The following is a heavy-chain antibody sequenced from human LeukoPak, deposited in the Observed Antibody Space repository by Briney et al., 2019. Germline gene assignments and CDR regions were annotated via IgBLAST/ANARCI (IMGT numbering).Heavy chain of an antibody. CDR3: ARGTEYTYYYDSRALDRCHWFDP. D-gene: IGHD3-22*01. CDR2: IYYSGST. Sequence: SETLSLTCTVSGGSISSSSYYWGWIRQPPGKGLEWIGSIYYSGSTYYNPSLKSRVTISVDTSKNQFSLKLSSVTAADTAVYYCARGTEYTYYYDSRALDRCHWFDPWGQGTLVTVSS. V-gene: IGHV4-39*07. J-gene: IGHJ5*02. CDR1: GGSISSSSYY.